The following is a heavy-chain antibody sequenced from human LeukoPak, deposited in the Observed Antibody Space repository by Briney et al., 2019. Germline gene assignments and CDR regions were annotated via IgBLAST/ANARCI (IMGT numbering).Heavy chain of an antibody. CDR3: AKDSLFDSGSYLDY. Sequence: GGSLRLSCAASGFTFSDYYMSWIRQAPGKGLEWVSYISSSGSTIYYADSVKGRFTISRDNAKNSLYLQMNSLRAEDTALYYCAKDSLFDSGSYLDYWGQGTLVTVSS. J-gene: IGHJ4*02. CDR1: GFTFSDYY. CDR2: ISSSGSTI. D-gene: IGHD1-26*01. V-gene: IGHV3-11*01.